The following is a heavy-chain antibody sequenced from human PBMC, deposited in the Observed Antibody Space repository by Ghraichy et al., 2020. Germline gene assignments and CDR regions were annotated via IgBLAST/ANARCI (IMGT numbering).Heavy chain of an antibody. D-gene: IGHD5-24*01. CDR2: ISWDGGST. J-gene: IGHJ4*02. Sequence: GGSLRLSCAASGFTFDDYTMHWVRQAPGKGLEWVSLISWDGGSTYYADSVKGRFTISRDNSKNSLYLQMNSLRTEDTALYYCAKDSVEMATWYYFDYWGQGTLVTGSS. V-gene: IGHV3-43*01. CDR3: AKDSVEMATWYYFDY. CDR1: GFTFDDYT.